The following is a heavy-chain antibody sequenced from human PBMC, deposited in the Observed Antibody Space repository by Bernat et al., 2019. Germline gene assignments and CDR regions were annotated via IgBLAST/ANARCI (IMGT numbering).Heavy chain of an antibody. D-gene: IGHD4-11*01. CDR1: GFTFDDYA. CDR2: LSGDGGST. CDR3: PQVPYSNYPPTDY. J-gene: IGHJ4*02. Sequence: EVQLVESGGGVVQPGGSLRLSCAASGFTFDDYAMHWVRQAPGKGLEWVSLLSGDGGSTYYADSVKGRFTITRDNSKNSLYLQMNSLRTEDTALSYCPQVPYSNYPPTDYWGPGTLVTV. V-gene: IGHV3-43*02.